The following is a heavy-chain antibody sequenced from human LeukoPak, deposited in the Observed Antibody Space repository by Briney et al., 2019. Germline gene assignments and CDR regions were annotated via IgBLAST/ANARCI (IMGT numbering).Heavy chain of an antibody. CDR1: GFTFSDYG. V-gene: IGHV3-30*18. CDR2: ISYDGSNK. Sequence: GGSLRLSCAASGFTFSDYGMHWVRQAPGKGLEWVAVISYDGSNKYYADSVKGRFTISRDNSKNTLYLQMNSLRAEDTAVYYCAKSNNWNYGWFDPWGQGTLVTVSS. J-gene: IGHJ5*02. D-gene: IGHD1-7*01. CDR3: AKSNNWNYGWFDP.